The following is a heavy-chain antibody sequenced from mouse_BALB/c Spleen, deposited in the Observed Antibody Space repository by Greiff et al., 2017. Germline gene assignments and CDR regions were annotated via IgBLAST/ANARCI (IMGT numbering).Heavy chain of an antibody. Sequence: QVQLQQSGAELVKPGASVKLSCKASGYTFTSYYMYWVKQRPGQGLEWIGEINPSNGGTNFNEKFKSKATLTVDKSSSTAYMQLSSLTSEDSAVYYCTRWGYRYDYAMDYWGQGNSVTVSS. J-gene: IGHJ4*01. D-gene: IGHD2-14*01. CDR2: INPSNGGT. CDR1: GYTFTSYY. CDR3: TRWGYRYDYAMDY. V-gene: IGHV1S81*02.